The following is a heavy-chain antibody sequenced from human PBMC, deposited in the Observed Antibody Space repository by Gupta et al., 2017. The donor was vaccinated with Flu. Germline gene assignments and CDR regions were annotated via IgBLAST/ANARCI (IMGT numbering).Heavy chain of an antibody. CDR2: ISSSGSTI. Sequence: QVQLVESGGGLVKSGVSLRISCAASRLPFRDYSMSWSRQAPGKGLEWVSYISSSGSTIYYADSVNGRFTISRDNAKNSLYLQMNSLRAEDTAVYYCARVSVDDAFDIWGQGTMVTVSS. CDR1: RLPFRDYS. CDR3: ARVSVDDAFDI. D-gene: IGHD5-12*01. V-gene: IGHV3-11*01. J-gene: IGHJ3*02.